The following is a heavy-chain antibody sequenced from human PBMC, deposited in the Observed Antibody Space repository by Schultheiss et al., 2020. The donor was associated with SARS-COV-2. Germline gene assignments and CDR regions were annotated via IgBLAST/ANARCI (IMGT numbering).Heavy chain of an antibody. CDR3: ARDSSSAHYFDY. J-gene: IGHJ4*02. Sequence: GGSLRLSCAASGFTFSSYSMNWVRQAPGKGLEWVSSISSSSSYIYYADSVKGRFTISRDNAKNSLYLQMNSLRAEDTAVYYCARDSSSAHYFDYWGQGTLVTVSS. CDR1: GFTFSSYS. D-gene: IGHD6-6*01. V-gene: IGHV3-21*01. CDR2: ISSSSSYI.